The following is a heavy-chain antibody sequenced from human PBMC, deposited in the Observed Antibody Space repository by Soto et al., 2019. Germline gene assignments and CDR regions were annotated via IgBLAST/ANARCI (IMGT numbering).Heavy chain of an antibody. CDR1: GFTFSRFA. Sequence: QSGGSLRLSCAGSGFTFSRFAMSWVRQVPGKGLEWVSAISGSGQTTYYADSVKGRFTVSRDSSNNTLYLQMNSLRAEDTAVYYCAKDQRRPAIFGEVTLSWGQGTLVTVSS. CDR3: AKDQRRPAIFGEVTLS. CDR2: ISGSGQTT. V-gene: IGHV3-23*01. J-gene: IGHJ5*02. D-gene: IGHD3-3*01.